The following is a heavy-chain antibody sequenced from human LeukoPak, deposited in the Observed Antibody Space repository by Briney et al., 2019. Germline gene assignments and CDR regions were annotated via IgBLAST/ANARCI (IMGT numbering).Heavy chain of an antibody. V-gene: IGHV3-23*01. D-gene: IGHD2-2*01. CDR3: AKSPYCSSTSCSKGDYYMDV. CDR2: IGDTT. J-gene: IGHJ6*03. Sequence: GGSLRLSCAASGFTFSSYAMSLVRQAPGKGLEWVSSIGDTTYYADSVKGRFTISRDNSKNTLYLQMNSLRAEDTAVYYCAKSPYCSSTSCSKGDYYMDVWGKGTTVTVSS. CDR1: GFTFSSYA.